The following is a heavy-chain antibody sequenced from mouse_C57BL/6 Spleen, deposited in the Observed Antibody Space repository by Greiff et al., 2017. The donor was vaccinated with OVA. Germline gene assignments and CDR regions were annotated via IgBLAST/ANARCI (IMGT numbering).Heavy chain of an antibody. CDR3: APITTVLGAMDY. CDR2: INPNNGGT. V-gene: IGHV1-26*01. CDR1: GYTFTDYY. D-gene: IGHD1-1*01. J-gene: IGHJ4*01. Sequence: KLQQSGPELVKPGASVKISCKASGYTFTDYYMNWVKQSHGKSLEWIGDINPNNGGTSYNQKFKGKATLTVDKSSSTAYMELRSLTSEDSAVYYCAPITTVLGAMDYWGQGTSVTVSS.